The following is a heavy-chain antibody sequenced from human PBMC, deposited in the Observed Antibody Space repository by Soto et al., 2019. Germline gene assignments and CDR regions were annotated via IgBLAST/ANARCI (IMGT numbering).Heavy chain of an antibody. CDR2: INHSGST. J-gene: IGHJ5*02. Sequence: SETLSLTCAVYGGSCSGYYWSWIRQPPGKGLEWIGEINHSGSTNYNPSLKSRVTISVDTSKNQFSLKLSSVTAADTAVYYCAREGKVTMVRGVRWFDPWGQGTLVTVS. CDR1: GGSCSGYY. D-gene: IGHD3-10*01. CDR3: AREGKVTMVRGVRWFDP. V-gene: IGHV4-34*01.